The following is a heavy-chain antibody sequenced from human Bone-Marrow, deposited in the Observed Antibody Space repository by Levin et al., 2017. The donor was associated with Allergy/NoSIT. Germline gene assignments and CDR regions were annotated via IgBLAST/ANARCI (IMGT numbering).Heavy chain of an antibody. CDR1: GFTFSTYA. J-gene: IGHJ4*02. V-gene: IGHV3-23*01. D-gene: IGHD5-12*01. CDR2: ISGSGGSA. Sequence: RAGGSLRLSCAASGFTFSTYAMSWVRQAPGKGLEWVLSISGSGGSAYYADSVKGRFTSSRDTSKNTLYLQMNSLRAEDTAVYYCAIGGYDSGRGAFDYWGQGTLVTVSS. CDR3: AIGGYDSGRGAFDY.